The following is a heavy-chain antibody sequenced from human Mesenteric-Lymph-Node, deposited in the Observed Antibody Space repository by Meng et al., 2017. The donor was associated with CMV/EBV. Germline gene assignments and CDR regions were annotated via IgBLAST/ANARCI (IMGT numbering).Heavy chain of an antibody. Sequence: GGSLRLSCAASGFTVSSDNMNWVRQSPGKGLEWVSILYIDGSTYYAPSVKGRFTIYRDNSKNTLNLQMNSLRDDDAAIYYCARALDHDYHDYYFDLWGQGTLVTVSS. CDR1: GFTVSSDN. D-gene: IGHD4-17*01. CDR3: ARALDHDYHDYYFDL. J-gene: IGHJ4*02. V-gene: IGHV3-53*01. CDR2: LYIDGST.